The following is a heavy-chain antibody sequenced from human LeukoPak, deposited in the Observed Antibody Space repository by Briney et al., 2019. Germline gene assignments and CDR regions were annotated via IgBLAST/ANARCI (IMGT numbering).Heavy chain of an antibody. CDR1: GFTFSSHS. V-gene: IGHV3-21*01. J-gene: IGHJ4*02. Sequence: NPGRSLRLSCAASGFTFSSHSMDWVRQAPGKGLEWVSSVSSSSNYMYYADSVKGRFTISRDNAKNSLYLQMNSLRAEDTAVYFCARELVVGRPFDYWGQGTLVTVSS. CDR3: ARELVVGRPFDY. CDR2: VSSSSNYM. D-gene: IGHD6-13*01.